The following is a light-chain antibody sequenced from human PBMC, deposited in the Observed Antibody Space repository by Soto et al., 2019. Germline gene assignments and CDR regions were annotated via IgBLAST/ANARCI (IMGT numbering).Light chain of an antibody. CDR1: QDISNS. Sequence: DIQMTQSPSSLSASVGDRVTISCQASQDISNSLNWYQQKPGKAPKLLIYDASNLETGVPSRFSGSGSGTDFTFTISSLQPEDIATYYCQQLNSYPRPFGQGTRLEIK. J-gene: IGKJ5*01. CDR3: QQLNSYPRP. V-gene: IGKV1-33*01. CDR2: DAS.